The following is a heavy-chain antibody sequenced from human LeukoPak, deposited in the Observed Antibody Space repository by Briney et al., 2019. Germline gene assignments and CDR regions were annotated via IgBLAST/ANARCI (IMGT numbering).Heavy chain of an antibody. CDR2: IYYSGST. V-gene: IGHV4-39*07. CDR3: ARSSRSLLVITIDY. D-gene: IGHD3-9*01. J-gene: IGHJ4*02. Sequence: SETLSPTCTVSGGSISSSSYYWGWIRQPPGKGLEWIGSIYYSGSTYYNPSLKGRVTISVDTSKNQFSLKLSSVTAADTAVYYCARSSRSLLVITIDYWGQGTLVTVSS. CDR1: GGSISSSSYY.